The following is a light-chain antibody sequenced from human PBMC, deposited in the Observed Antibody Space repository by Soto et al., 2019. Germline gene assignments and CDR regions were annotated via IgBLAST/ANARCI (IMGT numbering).Light chain of an antibody. J-gene: IGLJ3*02. V-gene: IGLV2-14*01. Sequence: SCTGTSSDVGGYNYVSWYQQHPGKAPKLMIYEVSNRPSGVSNRFSGSKSGNTASLTISGLQAEDEADYYCSSYTSSSTRVFGGGTKLTVL. CDR2: EVS. CDR1: SSDVGGYNY. CDR3: SSYTSSSTRV.